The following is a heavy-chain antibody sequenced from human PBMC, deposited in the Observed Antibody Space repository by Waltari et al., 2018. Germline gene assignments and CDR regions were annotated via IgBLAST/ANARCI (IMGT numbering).Heavy chain of an antibody. V-gene: IGHV4-34*01. Sequence: QVQLQQWGAGLLKPSETLSLTCAVYGGSFSGYYWSWIRQPPGKGLEWIREINHSGSTNYNPSLKSRVTIAVDTSKNQFSLKLSSVTAADTAVYYCHTYYYDSSGYRRYYFDYWGQGTLVTVSS. CDR2: INHSGST. CDR1: GGSFSGYY. D-gene: IGHD3-22*01. J-gene: IGHJ4*02. CDR3: HTYYYDSSGYRRYYFDY.